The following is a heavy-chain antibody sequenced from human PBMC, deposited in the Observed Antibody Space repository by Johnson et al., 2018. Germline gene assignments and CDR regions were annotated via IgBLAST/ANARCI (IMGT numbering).Heavy chain of an antibody. Sequence: QVQLQESGPGLVKASETLSLTCTVSGGSISNYHWNWVRQPPGMALEWIGYIYYNGNTKYNPSLESRVTISIDTSKNQFSLKLNSVTAGDTAVYYCASANPSTVVPGNYGMHVWGQGTTVSVSS. V-gene: IGHV4-59*01. J-gene: IGHJ6*02. CDR1: GGSISNYH. D-gene: IGHD2-15*01. CDR2: IYYNGNT. CDR3: ASANPSTVVPGNYGMHV.